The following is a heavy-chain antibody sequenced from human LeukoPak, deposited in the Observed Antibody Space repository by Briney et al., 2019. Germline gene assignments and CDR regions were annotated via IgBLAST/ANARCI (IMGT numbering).Heavy chain of an antibody. Sequence: GGSLRLSCAASGFTFSSYAMSWVRQSPGKGLEWVSAISGSGGSTYYADSVKGRFTISRDNAQNTLYLQMNSLRAEDTAVYYCARGTALQDYWGQGTLVTVSS. CDR2: ISGSGGST. D-gene: IGHD2/OR15-2a*01. V-gene: IGHV3-23*01. CDR1: GFTFSSYA. CDR3: ARGTALQDY. J-gene: IGHJ4*02.